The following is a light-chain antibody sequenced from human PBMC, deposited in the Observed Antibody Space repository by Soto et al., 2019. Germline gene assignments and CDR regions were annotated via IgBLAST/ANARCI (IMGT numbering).Light chain of an antibody. CDR2: AAS. J-gene: IGKJ2*01. V-gene: IGKV1-39*01. Sequence: DIQMTQSPSALSASVGDRFTITCRASQTISTYLNWYQQKPGKAPKILIYAASTLQSGFPSRFSGSGSGTDFTLTISSLQPEDFATYFCQQSHGIPYTFGQGTKLEIK. CDR3: QQSHGIPYT. CDR1: QTISTY.